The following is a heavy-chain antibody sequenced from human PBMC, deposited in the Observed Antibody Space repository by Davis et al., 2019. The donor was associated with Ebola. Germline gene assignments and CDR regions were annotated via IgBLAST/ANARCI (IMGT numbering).Heavy chain of an antibody. V-gene: IGHV4-59*01. D-gene: IGHD3-16*02. CDR2: IHDSGST. Sequence: MPSETLSLTCTVSGGSISGDYWSWIRQPPGKGLEWIGYIHDSGSTNYNPSLKSRLTISVDTSKNQFSLKLSSVIAEDTAVYYCAGGDYIWGSYRHHNYWGQGTLVTVSS. CDR3: AGGDYIWGSYRHHNY. CDR1: GGSISGDY. J-gene: IGHJ4*02.